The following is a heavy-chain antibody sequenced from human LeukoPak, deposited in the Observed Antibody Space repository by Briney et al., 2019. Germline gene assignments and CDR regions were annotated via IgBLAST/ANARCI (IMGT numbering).Heavy chain of an antibody. CDR2: ISGSGSAM. D-gene: IGHD5-12*01. V-gene: IGHV3-11*01. Sequence: GGSLRLSCAASGFTFSDFYMTWIRRAPGKGLEWISYISGSGSAMSYSDSVKGRFTISRDNAKKSVYLQMNNLRVEDTAIYYCAREYSGLDYWGPGTLVTVSS. J-gene: IGHJ4*02. CDR3: AREYSGLDY. CDR1: GFTFSDFY.